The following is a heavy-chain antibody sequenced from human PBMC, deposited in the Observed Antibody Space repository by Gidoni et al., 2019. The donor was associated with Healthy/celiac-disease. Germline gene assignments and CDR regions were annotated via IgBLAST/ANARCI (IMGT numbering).Heavy chain of an antibody. CDR3: ASARIVGATLDY. CDR2: IYTSGST. CDR1: GGSISSGSYY. J-gene: IGHJ4*02. V-gene: IGHV4-61*02. D-gene: IGHD1-26*01. Sequence: QVQLQESGPGLVKPSQTTSLTCTVSGGSISSGSYYWSWIRQPAGKGLEWIGRIYTSGSTNYNPSLKSRVTISVDTSKNQFSLKLSSVTAADTAVYYCASARIVGATLDYWGQGTLVTVSS.